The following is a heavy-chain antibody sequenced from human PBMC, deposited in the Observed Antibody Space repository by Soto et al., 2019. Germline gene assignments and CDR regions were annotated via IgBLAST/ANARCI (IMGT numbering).Heavy chain of an antibody. D-gene: IGHD6-6*01. J-gene: IGHJ5*02. CDR3: AREFRDGSNTRLAFDP. CDR1: GFTVSRNY. V-gene: IGHV3-66*01. Sequence: GGSLRLSCAVTGFTVSRNYINWVRQAPGKGLEWVSVMYAGGTTYYANSVKGRFTFSRDNSKNMMYLQMNNLRAEDTAMYYCAREFRDGSNTRLAFDPWGQGTLVTVSS. CDR2: MYAGGTT.